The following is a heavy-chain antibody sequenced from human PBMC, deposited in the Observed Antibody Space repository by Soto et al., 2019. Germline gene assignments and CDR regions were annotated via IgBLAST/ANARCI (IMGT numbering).Heavy chain of an antibody. CDR3: ARDCSGGSCYPGMDV. J-gene: IGHJ6*02. CDR2: ISSSGYI. Sequence: EVQLVESGGGLVKPGGSLRLSCAASGFNFNSYTINWVRQAPGKRLEWLSSISSSGYIFSTDSVRGRFTISGDNAKNSVYLQINSLGAEDTAVYFWARDCSGGSCYPGMDVWGQGATVTVSS. V-gene: IGHV3-21*01. CDR1: GFNFNSYT. D-gene: IGHD2-15*01.